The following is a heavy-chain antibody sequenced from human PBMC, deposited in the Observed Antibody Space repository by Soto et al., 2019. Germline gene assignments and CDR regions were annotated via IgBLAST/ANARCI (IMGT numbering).Heavy chain of an antibody. CDR1: GYTFTSHW. V-gene: IGHV5-51*01. Sequence: PGESLKISCKGSGYTFTSHWIGWVRQMPGKGLEWMGTIYPGDSDTRYSPSFQGQVIISADKSITTAYLQWSSLKASDTAMYHCVRVGLVGATSLSNAWFDPWGQGTLVTVSS. J-gene: IGHJ5*02. CDR3: VRVGLVGATSLSNAWFDP. D-gene: IGHD1-26*01. CDR2: IYPGDSDT.